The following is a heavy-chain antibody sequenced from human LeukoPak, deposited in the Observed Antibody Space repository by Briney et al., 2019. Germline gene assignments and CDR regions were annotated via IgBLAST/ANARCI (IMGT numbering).Heavy chain of an antibody. CDR1: GFTFSSYA. D-gene: IGHD3-10*01. CDR3: AKDHRVWFGEFHNWFDH. J-gene: IGHJ5*02. V-gene: IGHV3-23*01. CDR2: ISGSGGST. Sequence: GGSLRLSCAASGFTFSSYAMSWVRQAPGKGLEWVSAISGSGGSTYYADSVKGRFTICRENSKNTLYLQMNSLRAEDTAVYYCAKDHRVWFGEFHNWFDHWGQGTLVTVSS.